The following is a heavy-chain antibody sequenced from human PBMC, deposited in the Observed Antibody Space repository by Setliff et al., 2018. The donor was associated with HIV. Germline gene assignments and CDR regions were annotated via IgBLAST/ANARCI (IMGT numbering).Heavy chain of an antibody. Sequence: GGSLRLSCAASGFSFSNFAMSWVRQAPGRGLELVSAIYGGGSYTYYADSVKGRFTISRDNSQNTLYLQMNGLRVEDAAVYYCVKGAPDYDTNPFYYYFYMHVWGKGTTVTVSS. D-gene: IGHD4-17*01. CDR3: VKGAPDYDTNPFYYYFYMHV. V-gene: IGHV3-23*03. CDR2: IYGGGSYT. J-gene: IGHJ6*03. CDR1: GFSFSNFA.